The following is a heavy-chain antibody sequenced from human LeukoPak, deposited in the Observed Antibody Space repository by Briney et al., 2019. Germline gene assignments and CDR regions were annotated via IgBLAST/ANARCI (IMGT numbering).Heavy chain of an antibody. CDR2: IGYDGSKK. CDR1: GYTFRCNG. D-gene: IGHD5-18*01. J-gene: IGHJ4*02. CDR3: ARWLSDKIDSNGYLDY. Sequence: GRSLRLSWAASGYTFRCNGMPWGRQAPAKGLDWVAVIGYDGSKKYYGDSVRGRFTISRDNSKNTLYLQMNSLRAEDTVVYYCARWLSDKIDSNGYLDYWGQGTLVAVSS. V-gene: IGHV3-33*01.